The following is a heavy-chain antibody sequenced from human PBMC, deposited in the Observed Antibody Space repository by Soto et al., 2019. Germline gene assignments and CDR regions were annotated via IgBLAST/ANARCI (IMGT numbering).Heavy chain of an antibody. CDR3: ARARYSCDPTINWFDP. J-gene: IGHJ5*02. CDR1: GGTFSSYA. D-gene: IGHD5-18*01. V-gene: IGHV1-69*06. CDR2: IIPIFGTA. Sequence: GASVKVSCKASGGTFSSYAISWVRQAPGQGLEWMGGIIPIFGTANYAQKFQGRVTITADKSTSTAYMELSSLRSEDTAVYYCARARYSCDPTINWFDPWGQGTLVTVLL.